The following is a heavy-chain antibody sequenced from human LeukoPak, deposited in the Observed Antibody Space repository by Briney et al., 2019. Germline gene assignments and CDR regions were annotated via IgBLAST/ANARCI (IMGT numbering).Heavy chain of an antibody. CDR2: IIPIFGTA. J-gene: IGHJ3*02. V-gene: IGHV1-69*13. CDR3: ARDQSLGTGNAFDI. CDR1: GGTFSSYA. D-gene: IGHD7-27*01. Sequence: SVKVSCKASGGTFSSYAISWVRQAPGQGLEWMGGIIPIFGTANYAQKFQGRVTITADESTSTAYMELSSLRSDDTAVYYCARDQSLGTGNAFDIWGQGTMVTVSS.